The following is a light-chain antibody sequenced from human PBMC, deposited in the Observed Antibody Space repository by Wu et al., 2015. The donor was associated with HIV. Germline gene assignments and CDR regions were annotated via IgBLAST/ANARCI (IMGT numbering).Light chain of an antibody. CDR2: AAS. Sequence: DIQMTQSPSSLSASVGDRVTITCRASQGISNFLAWYQQKPGKPPKVLIYAASTLQSGVPSRFSGSGSGTEFTLTISSLQSEDFAIYYCQQYDIWPPITFGQGTRLEIK. V-gene: IGKV1-27*01. CDR1: QGISNF. J-gene: IGKJ5*01. CDR3: QQYDIWPPIT.